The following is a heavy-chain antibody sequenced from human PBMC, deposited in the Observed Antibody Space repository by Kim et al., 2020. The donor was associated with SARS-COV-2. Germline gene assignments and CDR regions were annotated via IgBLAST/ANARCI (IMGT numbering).Heavy chain of an antibody. CDR3: ARDSSYYYGSGIDY. Sequence: SETLSLTCTVSGGSISSGGYYWSWIRQHPGKGLEWIGYIYYSGSTYYNPSLKSRVTISVDTSKNQFSLKLSSVTAADTAVYYCARDSSYYYGSGIDYWGQGTLVTVSS. D-gene: IGHD3-10*01. J-gene: IGHJ4*02. CDR1: GGSISSGGYY. CDR2: IYYSGST. V-gene: IGHV4-31*03.